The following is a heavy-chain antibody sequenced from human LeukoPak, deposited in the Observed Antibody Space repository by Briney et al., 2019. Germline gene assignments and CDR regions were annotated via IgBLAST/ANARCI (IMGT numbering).Heavy chain of an antibody. D-gene: IGHD2-2*01. V-gene: IGHV4-61*01. CDR3: ATLYCSSTTCYVDY. Sequence: PSETLSLTCTVSGGSVSSASYYWSWIWQPPGKGLEWIGYISYRGSTNYNPSLKSRVTMSVDTSKNQFSLKLSSVTAADTAVYYCATLYCSSTTCYVDYWGQGTLVTVSS. CDR2: ISYRGST. CDR1: GGSVSSASYY. J-gene: IGHJ4*02.